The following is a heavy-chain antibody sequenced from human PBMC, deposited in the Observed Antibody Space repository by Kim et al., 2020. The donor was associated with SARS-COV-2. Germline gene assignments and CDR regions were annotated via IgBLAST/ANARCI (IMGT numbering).Heavy chain of an antibody. CDR3: AKRGDCSGGNCLDH. CDR2: IWYDGSNK. CDR1: GFTFSNYG. V-gene: IGHV3-33*06. D-gene: IGHD2-15*01. Sequence: GGSLRLSCAASGFTFSNYGMHWVRQAPGKGLEWVAVIWYDGSNKKYADSVKGRFTISRDNFENTLYLQMNSLRAEDTALYYCAKRGDCSGGNCLDHWGQGTLVTISA. J-gene: IGHJ4*02.